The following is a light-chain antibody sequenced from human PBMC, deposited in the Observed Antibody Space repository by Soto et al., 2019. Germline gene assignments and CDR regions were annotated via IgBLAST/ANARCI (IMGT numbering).Light chain of an antibody. CDR1: QGISSY. CDR2: VAS. J-gene: IGKJ2*01. V-gene: IGKV1-9*01. Sequence: DIPLTQSPSFLSASVGDRVTITCRASQGISSYLAWFQQKPGKAPNLLIYVASTLQSGVPSRFSGSGSGTEFTLTISSLQPEDFATYYCQQLNSYPITFGQGTKLEIK. CDR3: QQLNSYPIT.